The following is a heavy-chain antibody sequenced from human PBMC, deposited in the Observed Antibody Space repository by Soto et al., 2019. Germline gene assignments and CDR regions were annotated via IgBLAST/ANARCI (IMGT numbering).Heavy chain of an antibody. V-gene: IGHV1-3*01. CDR3: ARDPAAGTHYGMDG. J-gene: IGHJ6*02. D-gene: IGHD6-13*01. CDR1: GYTFTSYA. Sequence: QVQLVQSGAEVKKPGASVKVSCKASGYTFTSYAMHWVRQAPGQRLEWMGWINAGNGNTKYSQKFQGRVTITRDTSASTAYMELSSLRSEDTAVYYCARDPAAGTHYGMDGWGQGTTVTVSS. CDR2: INAGNGNT.